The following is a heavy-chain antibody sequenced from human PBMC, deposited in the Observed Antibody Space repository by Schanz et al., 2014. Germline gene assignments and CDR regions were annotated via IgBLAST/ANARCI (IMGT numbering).Heavy chain of an antibody. CDR2: INPNSGGT. CDR3: ARERGRGYCSRTSCSKDYVMDV. Sequence: QVQLVQSGAEVKKPGASVKVSCKASGYSFTDYYIHWVRQAPGQGLEWMGWINPNSGGTNYPQRCQGRVTTTRDTSSRTVYMQLSRLTSDDTAVYFCARERGRGYCSRTSCSKDYVMDVWGQGTTVTVSS. J-gene: IGHJ6*02. CDR1: GYSFTDYY. D-gene: IGHD2-2*01. V-gene: IGHV1-2*02.